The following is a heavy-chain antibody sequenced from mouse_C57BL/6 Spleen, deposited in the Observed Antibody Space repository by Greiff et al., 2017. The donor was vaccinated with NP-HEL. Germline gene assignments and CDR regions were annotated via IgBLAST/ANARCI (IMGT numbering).Heavy chain of an antibody. CDR1: GYTFTSYW. CDR3: ARGYGDCYSLYAMDY. CDR2: IHPNSGST. V-gene: IGHV1-64*01. Sequence: QVQLKQPGAELVKPGASVKLSCKASGYTFTSYWMHWVKQRPGQGLEWIGMIHPNSGSTNYNEKFKSKATLTVDKSSSTAYMQLSSLTSEDSAVYYCARGYGDCYSLYAMDYWGQGTSVTVSS. D-gene: IGHD2-3*01. J-gene: IGHJ4*01.